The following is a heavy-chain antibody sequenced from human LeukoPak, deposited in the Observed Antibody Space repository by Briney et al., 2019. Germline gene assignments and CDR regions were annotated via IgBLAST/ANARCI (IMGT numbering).Heavy chain of an antibody. D-gene: IGHD5-12*01. CDR1: GFTFSNYA. J-gene: IGHJ4*02. CDR2: IGFSGSTT. Sequence: PGGSLRLSCAASGFTFSNYAMSWVRQAPGKGLVWVSYIGFSGSTTYYADSVKGRFAISRDNSKNTLYVQMNSLRAEDTAIYYCAKLPAGGGYGFSYFDYWGQGTLVTVSS. CDR3: AKLPAGGGYGFSYFDY. V-gene: IGHV3-23*01.